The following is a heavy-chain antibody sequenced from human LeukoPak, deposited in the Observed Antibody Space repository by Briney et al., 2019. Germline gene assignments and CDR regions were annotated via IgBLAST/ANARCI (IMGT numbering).Heavy chain of an antibody. J-gene: IGHJ4*02. CDR3: ARGEYCGGDCFSSTLFDY. CDR1: GYSFTSYW. CDR2: ISPGDSDT. D-gene: IGHD2-21*01. V-gene: IGHV5-51*01. Sequence: GESLKISCKGSGYSFTSYWIGWVRQMPGKGLEWMGSISPGDSDTRYSPSFQGQVTVSADKSISTAYLQWSGLKASDTAMYYCARGEYCGGDCFSSTLFDYWGQGTLVTVSS.